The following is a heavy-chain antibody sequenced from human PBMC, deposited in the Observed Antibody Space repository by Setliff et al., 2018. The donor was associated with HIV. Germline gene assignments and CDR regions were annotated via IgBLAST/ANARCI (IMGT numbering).Heavy chain of an antibody. CDR2: INHSGST. J-gene: IGHJ3*02. V-gene: IGHV4-34*01. Sequence: TSETLSLTCAVYGGSFSGYYWSWIRQPPGKGLEWIGEINHSGSTHYNPSLKRRVTISIDKSKKQFSLKVRSVTAADTAVYYCARAPPGIQNDAFDIWGQGAMVTVS. CDR3: ARAPPGIQNDAFDI. CDR1: GGSFSGYY.